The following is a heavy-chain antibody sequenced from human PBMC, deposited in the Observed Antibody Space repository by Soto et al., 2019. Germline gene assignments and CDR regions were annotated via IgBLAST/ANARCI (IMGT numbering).Heavy chain of an antibody. V-gene: IGHV1-46*01. Sequence: QVQLVQSGAEVKKPGASVKVSCKASGYTFTSYYMHWVRQAPGQGLEWMGIINPSGGSTSYAQKFQGRVTMTRDTSTSTVYMELSSLRSEDTAVYYCAMTSSSWAGWFDPWGQGTLVTVSS. CDR2: INPSGGST. CDR1: GYTFTSYY. D-gene: IGHD6-13*01. J-gene: IGHJ5*02. CDR3: AMTSSSWAGWFDP.